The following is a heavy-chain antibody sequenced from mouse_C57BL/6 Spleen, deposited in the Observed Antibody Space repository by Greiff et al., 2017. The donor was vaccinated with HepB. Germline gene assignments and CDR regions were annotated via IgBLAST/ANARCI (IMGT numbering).Heavy chain of an antibody. V-gene: IGHV1-22*01. CDR2: INPNNGGT. J-gene: IGHJ2*01. Sequence: EVQRVESGPELVKPGASVKMSCKASGYTFTDYNMHWVKQSHGKSLEWIGYINPNNGGTSYNQKFKGKATLTVNKSSSTAYMELRSLTSEDSAVYYCASSPYYGNYLYYFDYWGQGTTLTVSS. CDR3: ASSPYYGNYLYYFDY. CDR1: GYTFTDYN. D-gene: IGHD2-10*01.